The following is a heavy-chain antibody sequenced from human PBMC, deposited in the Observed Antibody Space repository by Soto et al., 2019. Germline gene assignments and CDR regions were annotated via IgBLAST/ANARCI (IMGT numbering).Heavy chain of an antibody. V-gene: IGHV5-51*01. CDR3: ARGGVSTRTFDY. CDR1: GYNFAGYW. D-gene: IGHD3-3*01. CDR2: IYPSDSDT. J-gene: IGHJ4*02. Sequence: SMKISCTGSGYNFAGYWIAWVRQMPGKGLELMGIIYPSDSDTRYRPSFQGQVTISADKSISSAYLQWSSLRASDTAMYYCARGGVSTRTFDYWGQGTPVTVSS.